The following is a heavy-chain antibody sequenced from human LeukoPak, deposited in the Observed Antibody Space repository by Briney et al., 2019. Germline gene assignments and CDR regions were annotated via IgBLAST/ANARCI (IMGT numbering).Heavy chain of an antibody. D-gene: IGHD3-22*01. CDR1: GFTFSSYV. Sequence: GGSLRLSCAASGFTFSSYVMHWVREAPGKGLEWVAVISYDGSNKYYADSVKGRFTISRDNSKNTLYLQMNSLRTEDTAVYYCARGRDYYDYTLDYWGQGTLVTVSS. J-gene: IGHJ4*02. V-gene: IGHV3-30*04. CDR3: ARGRDYYDYTLDY. CDR2: ISYDGSNK.